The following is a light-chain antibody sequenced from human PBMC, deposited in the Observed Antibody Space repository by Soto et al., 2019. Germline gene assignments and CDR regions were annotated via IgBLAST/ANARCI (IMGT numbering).Light chain of an antibody. Sequence: QSALTQPASVSGSPGQSITISCAGTMRDVGAYNLVSWYQQHPGRAPQLMIYEVTKRPSGVPDRFSGSKSGNTASLTVSGLQAEDEAYYYCSSYAGRNNLVFGGGTKVTVL. J-gene: IGLJ2*01. V-gene: IGLV2-8*01. CDR1: MRDVGAYNL. CDR2: EVT. CDR3: SSYAGRNNLV.